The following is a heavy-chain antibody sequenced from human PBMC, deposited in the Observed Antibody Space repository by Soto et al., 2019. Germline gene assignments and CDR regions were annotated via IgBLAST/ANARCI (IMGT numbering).Heavy chain of an antibody. D-gene: IGHD2-15*01. CDR1: GGTFSSYT. CDR2: IIPILGIA. Sequence: QVQLVQSGAEVKKPGSSVKVSCKASGGTFSSYTISWVRQAPGQGLEWMGRIIPILGIANYAQKFQGRVTITANKSTSTAYMELSSLRSEDTAVYYCARDERYCSGGSCDGGYWGQGTLVTVSS. V-gene: IGHV1-69*08. J-gene: IGHJ4*02. CDR3: ARDERYCSGGSCDGGY.